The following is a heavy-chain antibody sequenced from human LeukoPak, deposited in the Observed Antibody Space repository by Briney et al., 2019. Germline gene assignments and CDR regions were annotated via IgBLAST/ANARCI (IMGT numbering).Heavy chain of an antibody. CDR3: ASAPDPDYSYGSGGNIPFDI. J-gene: IGHJ3*02. Sequence: ASVKVSCKASGYTFTSYGISWVRQAPGQGLEWMGWISAYNGNTNYAQKLQGRVTMTTDTSTSTAYMELRGLRSDDTAVYYCASAPDPDYSYGSGGNIPFDIWGQGTMVTVSS. V-gene: IGHV1-18*01. CDR1: GYTFTSYG. D-gene: IGHD5-18*01. CDR2: ISAYNGNT.